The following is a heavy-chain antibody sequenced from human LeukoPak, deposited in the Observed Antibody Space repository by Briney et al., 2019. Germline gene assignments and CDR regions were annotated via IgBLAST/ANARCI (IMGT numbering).Heavy chain of an antibody. CDR3: ARRRYCDY. J-gene: IGHJ4*02. V-gene: IGHV4-34*01. CDR2: INHSGST. Sequence: PSETLSLTCAVYGGSFSGYYWSWIRQPPGKGLEWIGEINHSGSTDYNPSLKSRVAISVDTSKNQFSLNLSSVTAADTAVYYCARRRYCDYWGQGTLVTVSS. CDR1: GGSFSGYY.